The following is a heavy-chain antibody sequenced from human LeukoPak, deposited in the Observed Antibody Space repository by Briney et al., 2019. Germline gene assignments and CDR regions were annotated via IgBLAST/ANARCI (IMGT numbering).Heavy chain of an antibody. CDR1: GYTFTSYD. V-gene: IGHV1-8*01. J-gene: IGHJ4*02. Sequence: ASVKVSFKASGYTFTSYDINWVRQATGQGLEWMGWMNPNSGNTGYAQKFQGRVTMTRNTSISTAYMELSSLRSEDTAVYYCARAQDGYSYGYFDYWGQGTLVTVSS. CDR2: MNPNSGNT. CDR3: ARAQDGYSYGYFDY. D-gene: IGHD5-18*01.